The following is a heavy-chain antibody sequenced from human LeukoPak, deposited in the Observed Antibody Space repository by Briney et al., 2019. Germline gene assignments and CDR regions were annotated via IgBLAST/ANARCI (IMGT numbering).Heavy chain of an antibody. D-gene: IGHD1-20*01. CDR1: GFTFSSYS. V-gene: IGHV3-21*01. J-gene: IGHJ4*02. CDR3: ARAAYNWNHMRGYYFDY. CDR2: ISSSSSYI. Sequence: PGGSLRLSCAASGFTFSSYSMNWVRQAPGKGLEWVSSISSSSSYIYYADSVKGRFTISRDNAKNSLYLQMNSLRAEDTAVYYCARAAYNWNHMRGYYFDYWGQGTLVTVSS.